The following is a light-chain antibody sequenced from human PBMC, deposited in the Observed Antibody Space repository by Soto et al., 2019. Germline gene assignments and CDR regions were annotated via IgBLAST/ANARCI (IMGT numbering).Light chain of an antibody. CDR3: SSYGCSNNLKV. J-gene: IGLJ1*01. Sequence: QSVLTQPPSASGSPGQSVTISCTGASSDFADYKSVSWYQQHPGKAPKLVIYEDNKRPSGVPDRFSGSKSGNTASLTVSGLQAEDEADYYCSSYGCSNNLKVFGAGTKVTVL. V-gene: IGLV2-8*01. CDR2: EDN. CDR1: SSDFADYKS.